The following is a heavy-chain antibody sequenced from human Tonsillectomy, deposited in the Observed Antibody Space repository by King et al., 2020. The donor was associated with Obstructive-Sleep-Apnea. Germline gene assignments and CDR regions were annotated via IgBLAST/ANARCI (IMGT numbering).Heavy chain of an antibody. CDR2: ISPNSGAT. J-gene: IGHJ4*02. V-gene: IGHV1-2*02. D-gene: IGHD3-10*01. CDR3: ARDMSAYDSTSPAY. CDR1: GYTLTGYY. Sequence: QLVQSGAEVKKPGASVKVSCKASGYTLTGYYIHWGRQAPGQGLEWMGWISPNSGATNYAQKFQDRVTITRDTSISTAYMDLNRLRSADTAIYYCARDMSAYDSTSPAYWGQGTLVTVSS.